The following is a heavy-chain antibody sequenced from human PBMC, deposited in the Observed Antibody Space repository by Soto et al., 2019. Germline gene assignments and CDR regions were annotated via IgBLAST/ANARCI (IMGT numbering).Heavy chain of an antibody. CDR2: IYSGGST. CDR1: GVTVSSNY. CDR3: ARGRSSSWYYWFDS. V-gene: IGHV3-66*01. Sequence: GGSLRLSCAASGVTVSSNYMSWVRQAPGKGLEWVSVIYSGGSTYYLDSVKGRFTISRENAKNFLYLQMNSLRAGDTAVYYCARGRSSSWYYWFDSWGQGTLVTVSS. D-gene: IGHD6-13*01. J-gene: IGHJ5*01.